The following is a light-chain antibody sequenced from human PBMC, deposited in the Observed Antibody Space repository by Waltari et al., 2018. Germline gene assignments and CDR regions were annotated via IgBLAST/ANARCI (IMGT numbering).Light chain of an antibody. CDR3: ATWDDSLVGRV. J-gene: IGLJ2*01. V-gene: IGLV1-44*01. CDR1: TSNIGTNT. CDR2: ANY. Sequence: QSVLTQPPSTSGTPGQTVTISCSGSTSNIGTNTVTWYQQFPGTAPKVLVFANYHRPSGVPDRFSASKSGTSASLVISGLQSEDEGEYFCATWDDSLVGRVFGGGTKLTVL.